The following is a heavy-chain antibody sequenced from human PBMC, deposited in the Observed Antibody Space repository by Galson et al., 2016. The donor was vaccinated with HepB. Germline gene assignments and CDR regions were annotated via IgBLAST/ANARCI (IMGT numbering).Heavy chain of an antibody. V-gene: IGHV3-23*03. CDR1: GFTFSNYA. J-gene: IGHJ6*03. Sequence: SLRLSCAASGFTFSNYAMSWVRQAPGKGLEWVSIVYSDGPTYYSDSARGRFTISRDNSNNIVYLQMNSLRAEDPAVYFCAKNKATARVWGHYYYYMDVWGKGTTVTVSS. D-gene: IGHD3-16*01. CDR2: VYSDGPT. CDR3: AKNKATARVWGHYYYYMDV.